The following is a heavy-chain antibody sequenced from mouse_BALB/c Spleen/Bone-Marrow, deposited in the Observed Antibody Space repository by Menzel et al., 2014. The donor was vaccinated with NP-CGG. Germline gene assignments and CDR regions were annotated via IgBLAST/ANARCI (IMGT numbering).Heavy chain of an antibody. CDR3: ARDSRRLDY. CDR2: IRNKANGYTT. V-gene: IGHV7-3*02. Sequence: DVQLVESGGGLVQPGGSLRLSCTTSGFTFTDYYVSWVRQPPGKALEWLGFIRNKANGYTTEYSASVKGRFTISRDNSQSILYLQMNTLRAEDSASYYCARDSRRLDYWGQGTTLTVSA. CDR1: GFTFTDYY. J-gene: IGHJ2*01.